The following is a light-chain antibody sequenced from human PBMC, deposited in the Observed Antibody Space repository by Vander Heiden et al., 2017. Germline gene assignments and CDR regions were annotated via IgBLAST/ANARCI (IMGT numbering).Light chain of an antibody. J-gene: IGLJ7*01. Sequence: QSALTQPASVYGSPGQSITISCTGTSSDVGGYNYVSWYQQHPGKAPKLMIYDVSNRPSGVSNRFSGSKSGNTASLTISGLQAEDEADYYCSSYTSSSTLGTVFGGGTQLTVL. CDR1: SSDVGGYNY. CDR2: DVS. CDR3: SSYTSSSTLGTV. V-gene: IGLV2-14*01.